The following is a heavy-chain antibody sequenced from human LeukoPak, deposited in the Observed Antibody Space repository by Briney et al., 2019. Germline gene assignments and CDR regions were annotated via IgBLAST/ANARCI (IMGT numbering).Heavy chain of an antibody. V-gene: IGHV4-30-4*01. CDR2: IYYSGST. Sequence: SETLSLTCTVSGGSISSSSYYWSWIRQPPGKGLEWMGYIYYSGSTYYNPSLKSRVTISVDTSKNQFSLKLSSVTAADTAVYYCATRDYYDSSGYEKWGQGTLVTVSS. D-gene: IGHD3-22*01. CDR3: ATRDYYDSSGYEK. J-gene: IGHJ4*02. CDR1: GGSISSSSYY.